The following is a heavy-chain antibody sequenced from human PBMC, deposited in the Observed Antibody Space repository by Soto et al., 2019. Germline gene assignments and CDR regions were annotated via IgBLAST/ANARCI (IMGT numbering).Heavy chain of an antibody. CDR3: TRHEGGAAADRPLDY. CDR1: GGSIRSSTYY. J-gene: IGHJ4*02. D-gene: IGHD6-13*01. Sequence: TSETLSLTCTVSGGSIRSSTYYWGWIRQPPGKGLEWIGSIYYSGSTHYNPSLKSRVTMSVDTSTNQFSLKLNSVTAADTAVYYCTRHEGGAAADRPLDYWGKGTLVTVSS. V-gene: IGHV4-39*01. CDR2: IYYSGST.